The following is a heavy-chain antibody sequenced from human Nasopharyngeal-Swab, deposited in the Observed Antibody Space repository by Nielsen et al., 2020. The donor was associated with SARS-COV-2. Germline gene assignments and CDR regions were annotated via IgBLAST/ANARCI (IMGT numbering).Heavy chain of an antibody. D-gene: IGHD2-2*01. J-gene: IGHJ4*02. CDR2: INPSGGSP. CDR1: GFTFTNYY. Sequence: ASVKVSYKASGFTFTNYYIHWVRQAPGQGLEWMAIINPSGGSPTYAQRFQGRVTMTWDTSTGTVYMEISSLRFDDTAVYYCARDPMMCRSTSCAFDHWGQGTLVTVSS. CDR3: ARDPMMCRSTSCAFDH. V-gene: IGHV1-46*01.